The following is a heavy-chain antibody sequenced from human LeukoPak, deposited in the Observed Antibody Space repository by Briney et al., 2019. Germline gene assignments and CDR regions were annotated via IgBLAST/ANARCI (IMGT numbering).Heavy chain of an antibody. V-gene: IGHV3-30*02. Sequence: GGSLRLSCAASGFTFNSYGMNWVRQAPGKGLEWVAFIRYDGSSKYYADSVKGRFIISRDNSKNTLYLQMNSLRAEDTALYYCAKRIEMATKISGALDVWGQGTMVTVSS. J-gene: IGHJ3*01. D-gene: IGHD5-24*01. CDR2: IRYDGSSK. CDR3: AKRIEMATKISGALDV. CDR1: GFTFNSYG.